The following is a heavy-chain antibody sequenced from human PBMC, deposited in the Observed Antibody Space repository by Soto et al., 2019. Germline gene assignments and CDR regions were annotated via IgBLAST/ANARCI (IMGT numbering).Heavy chain of an antibody. Sequence: PSEPLSLTCAIYGGSFSGYYWSWIRQHPGKGLEWIGEINHSGSTNYNPSLKSRVTISVDTSKNQFSLKLSSVTAADTAVYYCARLDSSSWYPLGYYYYYYGMDVWGQGTTVT. CDR3: ARLDSSSWYPLGYYYYYYGMDV. CDR1: GGSFSGYY. J-gene: IGHJ6*02. CDR2: INHSGST. V-gene: IGHV4-34*01. D-gene: IGHD6-13*01.